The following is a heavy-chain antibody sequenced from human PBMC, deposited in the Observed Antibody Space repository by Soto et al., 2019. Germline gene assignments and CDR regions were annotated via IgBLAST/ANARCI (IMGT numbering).Heavy chain of an antibody. CDR2: IRSKAKNYAT. CDR1: GFTFSGSG. Sequence: EVQLVESGGGLVQPGGSLKLSCAASGFTFSGSGMHWVRQASGKGLEWVGRIRSKAKNYATAYAASMEGRFTISRDDSKTTAYLQIKSLKDDDTAVSYCTTPLAGPTSYWGQGTLVTVSS. CDR3: TTPLAGPTSY. D-gene: IGHD2-15*01. V-gene: IGHV3-73*01. J-gene: IGHJ4*02.